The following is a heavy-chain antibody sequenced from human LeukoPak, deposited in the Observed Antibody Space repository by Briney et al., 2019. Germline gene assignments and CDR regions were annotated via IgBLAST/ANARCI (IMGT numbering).Heavy chain of an antibody. J-gene: IGHJ4*02. CDR2: IYPGDSDT. D-gene: IGHD2-15*01. CDR3: ARHVLGYCSGGSCYRRDYFDY. V-gene: IGHV5-51*01. CDR1: GYRFTSYW. Sequence: GESLKISCKGSGYRFTSYWIGWGRQMPGKGLEWMGIIYPGDSDTRYSPSSQRQVTISADKSISTAYPQWSSLKASDTAMYYCARHVLGYCSGGSCYRRDYFDYWGQGTLVTVSS.